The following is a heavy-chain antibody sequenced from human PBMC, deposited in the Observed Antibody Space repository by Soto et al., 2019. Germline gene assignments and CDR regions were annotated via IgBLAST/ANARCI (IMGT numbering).Heavy chain of an antibody. Sequence: ASVKVSCKASGYTFTNFGISWVRQAPGQGLEWMGWISAYNGNTNYAQNFQGRVTMTTDTSTSTAYMELRSLRSDDTAVYYCATDRVNDLFDYWGQGTLVTVSS. J-gene: IGHJ4*02. CDR3: ATDRVNDLFDY. V-gene: IGHV1-18*01. D-gene: IGHD2-8*01. CDR2: ISAYNGNT. CDR1: GYTFTNFG.